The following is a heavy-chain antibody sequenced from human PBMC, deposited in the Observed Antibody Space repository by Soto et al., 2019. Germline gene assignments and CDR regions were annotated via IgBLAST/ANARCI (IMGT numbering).Heavy chain of an antibody. Sequence: SETLSLTCAVSGYSISSGYYWGWIRQPPGKGLEWIVSIYHSGSTYYNPSLKSRVTISVDTSKNQFSLKLSSVTAADTAVYYCARDLLKFTYFYDSSGYPHGWFDPWGQGTLVTAPQ. V-gene: IGHV4-38-2*02. D-gene: IGHD3-22*01. CDR3: ARDLLKFTYFYDSSGYPHGWFDP. CDR1: GYSISSGYY. CDR2: IYHSGST. J-gene: IGHJ5*02.